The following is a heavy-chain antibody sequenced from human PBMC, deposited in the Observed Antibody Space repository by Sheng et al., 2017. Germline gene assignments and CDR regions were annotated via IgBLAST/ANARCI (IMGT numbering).Heavy chain of an antibody. CDR1: GGSISSGSYY. V-gene: IGHV4-39*01. D-gene: IGHD3-22*01. J-gene: IGHJ4*02. CDR2: IYYSGST. Sequence: QLQLQESGPGLVKPSETLSLTCTVSGGSISSGSYYWGWIRQPPGKGLEWIGIIYYSGSTYYNPSLKSRVTISVDTSKNQFSLNLSSVTAADTAVYYCARSPPTYYDSSGYYYGSLFDYWGQGTLVTVSS. CDR3: ARSPPTYYDSSGYYYGSLFDY.